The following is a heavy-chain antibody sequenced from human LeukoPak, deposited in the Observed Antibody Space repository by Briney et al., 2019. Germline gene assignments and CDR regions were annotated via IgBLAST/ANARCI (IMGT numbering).Heavy chain of an antibody. CDR3: AREDRVHAFDI. D-gene: IGHD3-22*01. V-gene: IGHV4-59*12. Sequence: SETLSLTCTVSGGSISSYYWSWIRQPPGKGLEWIGYIYYSGSTYYNPSLKSRVTISVDTSKNQFSLKLSSVTAADTAVYYCAREDRVHAFDIWGQGTMVTVSS. CDR2: IYYSGST. J-gene: IGHJ3*02. CDR1: GGSISSYY.